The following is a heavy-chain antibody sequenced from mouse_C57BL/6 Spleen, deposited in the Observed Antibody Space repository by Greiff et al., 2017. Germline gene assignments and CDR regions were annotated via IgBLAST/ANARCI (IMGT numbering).Heavy chain of an antibody. D-gene: IGHD1-1*01. CDR1: GYAFSSSW. CDR3: ARGDYGSSWYFDD. J-gene: IGHJ1*03. Sequence: VQLQQSGPELVKPGASVKISCKASGYAFSSSWMNWVKQRPGKGLEWIGRIYPGDGDTNYNGKFKGKATLTADKSSSTAYMQLSSLTSEDSAVYFCARGDYGSSWYFDDWGTGTTVTVSS. V-gene: IGHV1-82*01. CDR2: IYPGDGDT.